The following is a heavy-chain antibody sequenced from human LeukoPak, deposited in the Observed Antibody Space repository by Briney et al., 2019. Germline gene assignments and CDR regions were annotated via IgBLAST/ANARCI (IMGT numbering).Heavy chain of an antibody. CDR1: GFTFDDYG. CDR3: ARDRLAIFDY. CDR2: INWNGGST. J-gene: IGHJ4*02. Sequence: GGSLRLSCAASGFTFDDYGMSWVRQAPGKGLEWVSGINWNGGSTGYADSVKGRFTISRDNSKNTLYLQVNSLRAEDTAVYYCARDRLAIFDYWGQGTLVTVSS. V-gene: IGHV3-20*04.